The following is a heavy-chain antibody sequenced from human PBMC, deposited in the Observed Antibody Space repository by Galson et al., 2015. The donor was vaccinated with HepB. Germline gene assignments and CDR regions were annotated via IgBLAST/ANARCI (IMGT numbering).Heavy chain of an antibody. CDR3: ALLWSYVSYFDY. CDR2: IIPIFGTA. D-gene: IGHD3-16*01. V-gene: IGHV1-69*13. CDR1: GGTFGSYA. J-gene: IGHJ4*02. Sequence: SVKVSCKASGGTFGSYAISWVRQAPGQGLEWMGGIIPIFGTANYAQKFQGRVTITADESTSTAYMELSSLRSEDTAVYYCALLWSYVSYFDYWGQGTLVTVSS.